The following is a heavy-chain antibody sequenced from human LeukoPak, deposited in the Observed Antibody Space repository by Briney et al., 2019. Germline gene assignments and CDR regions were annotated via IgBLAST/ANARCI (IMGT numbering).Heavy chain of an antibody. CDR2: ISYDGSNE. J-gene: IGHJ4*02. V-gene: IGHV3-30*18. Sequence: PGGSLRLSCAASGFTFSNYGMHWVRQAPGRGLEWLAVISYDGSNEYYADSVKGRFTISRDNSKNTLYLQMNSLRAEDTAVYYCAKSGYRSSWHLHFDYWGQGTLVTVSS. D-gene: IGHD6-13*01. CDR3: AKSGYRSSWHLHFDY. CDR1: GFTFSNYG.